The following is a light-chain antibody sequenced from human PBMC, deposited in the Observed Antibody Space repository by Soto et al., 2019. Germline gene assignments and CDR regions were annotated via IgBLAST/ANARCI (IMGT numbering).Light chain of an antibody. CDR1: QSVSSSY. CDR3: QQYGSSPLMYT. CDR2: GAS. J-gene: IGKJ2*01. V-gene: IGKV3-20*01. Sequence: EIVLTQSPGTLSLSPGERATLSCRASQSVSSSYLAWYQQKPGQASRLLIYGASSRATGIPDRFSGSGSGTDFTLTISRLEPEDFAVYYCQQYGSSPLMYTFGQGTKVDIK.